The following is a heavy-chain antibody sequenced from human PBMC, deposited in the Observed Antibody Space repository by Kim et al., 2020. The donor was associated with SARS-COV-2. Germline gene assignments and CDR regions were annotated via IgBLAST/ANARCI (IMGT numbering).Heavy chain of an antibody. V-gene: IGHV5-51*01. J-gene: IGHJ4*02. Sequence: GESLKISCKASGYSFTTYWIGWVRQMPGKGLEWMAFIYPGDSDTRSSPSFQGQVTISPDKSIGTAYLQWSSLKASDTAIYYCARHRGIYGSVTNFACDYWGQGTLVTVSS. CDR3: ARHRGIYGSVTNFACDY. CDR1: GYSFTTYW. CDR2: IYPGDSDT. D-gene: IGHD3-10*01.